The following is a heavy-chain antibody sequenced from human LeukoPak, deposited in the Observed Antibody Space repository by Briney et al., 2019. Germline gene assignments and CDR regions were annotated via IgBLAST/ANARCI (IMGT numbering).Heavy chain of an antibody. Sequence: PSETLSLTCAVYGGSFSGYYWSWIRQPPGKGLEWIGEINHSIITTYNPPPKSRVTISVHTSKNQFPRNRSSVTSADTTATYCPRVRGRYSSSWLYYWGQGTLVTVSS. CDR1: GGSFSGYY. J-gene: IGHJ4*02. V-gene: IGHV4-34*01. D-gene: IGHD6-13*01. CDR2: INHSIIT. CDR3: PRVRGRYSSSWLYY.